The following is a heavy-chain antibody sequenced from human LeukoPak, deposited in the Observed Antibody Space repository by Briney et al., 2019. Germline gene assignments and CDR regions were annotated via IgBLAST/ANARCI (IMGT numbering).Heavy chain of an antibody. D-gene: IGHD2-15*01. CDR2: IYYSGTT. CDR3: ASLHSRYYFDY. CDR1: GGSISSYY. Sequence: PSETLSLTCTVSGGSISSYYWNWIRQPPGKGLEWIGYIYYSGTTNYNPSLKSRVTMSVDTSKNQFSLKLSSVTAADTAVYYCASLHSRYYFDYWGQGTLVTVSS. V-gene: IGHV4-59*12. J-gene: IGHJ4*02.